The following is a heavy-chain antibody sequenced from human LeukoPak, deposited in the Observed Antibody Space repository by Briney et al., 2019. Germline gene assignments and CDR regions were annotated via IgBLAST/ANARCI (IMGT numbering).Heavy chain of an antibody. CDR3: ARATPYCYGSGSLRSYYYGMDV. CDR1: GGSISSYY. Sequence: SETLSLTCTVSGGSISSYYWSWIRQPAGKGLEWIGRIYTSGSTNYNPSLKSRVTMSVDTSKNQFSLKLSSVTAADTAVYYCARATPYCYGSGSLRSYYYGMDVWGQGTTVTDSS. D-gene: IGHD3-10*01. CDR2: IYTSGST. V-gene: IGHV4-4*07. J-gene: IGHJ6*02.